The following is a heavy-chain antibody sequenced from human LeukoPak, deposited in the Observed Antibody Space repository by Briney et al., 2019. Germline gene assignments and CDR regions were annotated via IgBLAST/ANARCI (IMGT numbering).Heavy chain of an antibody. D-gene: IGHD6-6*01. Sequence: PSETLSLTCTVSGGSISSYYWSWIRQPAGKGLEWIGRIYTSGSTDYNPSLKSRVTISVDTSKNQFSLKLSSVTAADTAVYYWAEDLACIAARPRKGYFDYRRWFDPWGQGTLVTVSS. V-gene: IGHV4-4*07. J-gene: IGHJ5*02. CDR3: AEDLACIAARPRKGYFDYRRWFDP. CDR1: GGSISSYY. CDR2: IYTSGST.